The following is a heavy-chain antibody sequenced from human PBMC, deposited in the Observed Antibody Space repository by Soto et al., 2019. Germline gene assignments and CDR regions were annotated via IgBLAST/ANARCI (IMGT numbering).Heavy chain of an antibody. Sequence: EVQVVESGGGLIQPGGSLRLSCEVSGFSVTANYMSWVRQAPGKGLEWVSVIYSGVSTYYIDSVKFRFSISRDISKNTLDLQMNSLRAEDTAVYYCHGYGYWGQGTLVTVSS. D-gene: IGHD5-12*01. CDR2: IYSGVST. CDR1: GFSVTANY. CDR3: HGYGY. V-gene: IGHV3-53*01. J-gene: IGHJ4*02.